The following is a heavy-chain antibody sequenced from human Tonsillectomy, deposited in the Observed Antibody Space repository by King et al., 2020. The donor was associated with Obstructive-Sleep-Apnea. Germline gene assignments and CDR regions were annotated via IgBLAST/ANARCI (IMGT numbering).Heavy chain of an antibody. CDR2: IKQDGGEK. CDR3: ARDRPRDDYGDLHEVY. CDR1: GFTFSNYW. Sequence: VQLVESGGGLVQPGGSLRLSCTVSGFTFSNYWMTWVRQAPGKGLEWVANIKQDGGEKYDVDSVKGRFTISRDNAKNSLYLQMNSLRAEDTAVYYCARDRPRDDYGDLHEVYWGQGTLVTVSS. J-gene: IGHJ4*02. V-gene: IGHV3-7*01. D-gene: IGHD4-17*01.